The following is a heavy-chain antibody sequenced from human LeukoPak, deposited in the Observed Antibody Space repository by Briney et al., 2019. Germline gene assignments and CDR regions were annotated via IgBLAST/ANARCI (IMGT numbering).Heavy chain of an antibody. CDR2: ISTYNGKT. D-gene: IGHD1-1*01. J-gene: IGHJ1*01. CDR1: GYTFTSYG. CDR3: ARDPLDFGTSAAEYFQH. V-gene: IGHV1-18*01. Sequence: ASVKVSCKASGYTFTSYGFSWVRQAPGQGLECMGWISTYNGKTNYAQKLQGRVTMTTDTSTSTAYMELRSLRSDDTAVYYCARDPLDFGTSAAEYFQHWGQGTLVTVSS.